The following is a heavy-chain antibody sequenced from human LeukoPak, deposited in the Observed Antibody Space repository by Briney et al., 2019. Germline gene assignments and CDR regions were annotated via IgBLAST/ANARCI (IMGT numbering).Heavy chain of an antibody. CDR3: ARDNPVGYSHEPFYYYMDI. D-gene: IGHD5-18*01. V-gene: IGHV4-4*07. J-gene: IGHJ6*03. CDR2: IHSGGTT. CDR1: GGSMNGFY. Sequence: PSETLSLTCSVSGGSMNGFYWSWLRQPAGKGLEWIGRIHSGGTTNYNPSLSSRLTLSVDTSRKQFSLWLRSVTAADTALYYCARDNPVGYSHEPFYYYMDIWGKGTPVTVSS.